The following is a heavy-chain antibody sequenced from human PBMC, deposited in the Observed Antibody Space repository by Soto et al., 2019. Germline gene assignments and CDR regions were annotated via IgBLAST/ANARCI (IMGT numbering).Heavy chain of an antibody. CDR2: ISWSSGSI. CDR3: AKDMAEVPAAISYYGMDV. Sequence: PGGSLRLSCAASGFTFDDYAMHWVRQAPGKGLEWVSGISWSSGSIGYADSVKGRFTISRGNAKNSLYLQMNSLRAEDTALYYCAKDMAEVPAAISYYGMDVWGQGTTVTVSS. V-gene: IGHV3-9*01. CDR1: GFTFDDYA. D-gene: IGHD2-2*02. J-gene: IGHJ6*02.